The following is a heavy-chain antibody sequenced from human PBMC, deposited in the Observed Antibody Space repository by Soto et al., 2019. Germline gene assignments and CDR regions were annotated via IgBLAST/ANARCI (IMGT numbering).Heavy chain of an antibody. CDR1: GFTFSSYG. J-gene: IGHJ4*02. V-gene: IGHV3-30*18. CDR3: AKDRRSSWYHSLTDY. Sequence: LRLSCAASGFTFSSYGMHWVRQAPGKGLEWVAVISYDGSNKYYADSVKGRFTISRDNSKNTLYLQMNSLRAEDTAVYYCAKDRRSSWYHSLTDYWGQGTLVTVSS. CDR2: ISYDGSNK. D-gene: IGHD6-13*01.